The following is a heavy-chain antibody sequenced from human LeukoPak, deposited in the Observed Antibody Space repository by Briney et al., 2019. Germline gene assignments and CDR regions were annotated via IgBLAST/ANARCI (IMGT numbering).Heavy chain of an antibody. D-gene: IGHD4-17*01. J-gene: IGHJ4*02. Sequence: SETLSLTCAVSGGSISSSNWWSWVRQPPGKGLEWIGEIYHSGSTNYNPSLKSRVTISVDTSKNQFSLKLGSVTAADTAVYYCATRHHDYGDYSPFDYWGQGTLVTVSS. CDR1: GGSISSSNW. V-gene: IGHV4-4*02. CDR2: IYHSGST. CDR3: ATRHHDYGDYSPFDY.